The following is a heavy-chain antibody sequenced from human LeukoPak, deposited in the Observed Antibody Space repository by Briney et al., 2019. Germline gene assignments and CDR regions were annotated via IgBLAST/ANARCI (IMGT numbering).Heavy chain of an antibody. CDR1: GFTFNNYA. D-gene: IGHD5-12*01. CDR2: ISSSSSYI. J-gene: IGHJ6*02. CDR3: ARDQSVATPSYYYGMDV. Sequence: PGGSLRLSCVASGFTFNNYAMHWVRQAPGKGLEWVSSISSSSSYIYYADSVKGRFTISRDNAKNSLYLQMNSLRAEDTAVYYCARDQSVATPSYYYGMDVWGQGTTVTVSS. V-gene: IGHV3-21*01.